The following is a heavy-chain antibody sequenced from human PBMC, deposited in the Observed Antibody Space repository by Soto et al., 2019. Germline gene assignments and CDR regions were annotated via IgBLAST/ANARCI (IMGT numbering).Heavy chain of an antibody. Sequence: GGSLRLSCAASGFTFSDYYMSWIRQAPGKGLEWVSYISSSGSTIYYADSVKGRFTISRDNAKNSLYLQMNSLRAEDTAVYYCARAGESGDIVATIEEYYYYYGMDVWGQGTTVTVSS. CDR3: ARAGESGDIVATIEEYYYYYGMDV. J-gene: IGHJ6*02. CDR2: ISSSGSTI. V-gene: IGHV3-11*01. CDR1: GFTFSDYY. D-gene: IGHD5-12*01.